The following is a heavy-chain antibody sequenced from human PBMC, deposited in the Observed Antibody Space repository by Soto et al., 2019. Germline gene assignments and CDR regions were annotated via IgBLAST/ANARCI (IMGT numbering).Heavy chain of an antibody. Sequence: ASVKVSCKASGYTFTSYGISWVRQAPGQRLERMGWINAGNGNTKYSQKFQGRVTITRDTSASTAYMELSSLRSEDTAVYYCAASITMDRGVIITFRGAFDIWGQGTMVTVSS. V-gene: IGHV1-3*01. CDR3: AASITMDRGVIITFRGAFDI. CDR2: INAGNGNT. D-gene: IGHD3-10*01. CDR1: GYTFTSYG. J-gene: IGHJ3*02.